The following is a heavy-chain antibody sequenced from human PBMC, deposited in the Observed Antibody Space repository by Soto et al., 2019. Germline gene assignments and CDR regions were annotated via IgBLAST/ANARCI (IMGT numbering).Heavy chain of an antibody. CDR3: AIDRPSIVVVPAAIVDYYGMDV. CDR2: IIPIFGTA. J-gene: IGHJ6*02. Sequence: QVQLVQSGAEVKKPGSSVKVSCKASGGTFSSYAISWVRQAPGQGLEWMGGIIPIFGTANYAQKFQGRVTITADESTSTAYMELSSLRCEDTAVYYCAIDRPSIVVVPAAIVDYYGMDVWGQGTTVTVSS. CDR1: GGTFSSYA. D-gene: IGHD2-2*02. V-gene: IGHV1-69*01.